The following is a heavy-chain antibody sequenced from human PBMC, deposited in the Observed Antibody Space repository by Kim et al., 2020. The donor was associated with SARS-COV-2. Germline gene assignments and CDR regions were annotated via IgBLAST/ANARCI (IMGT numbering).Heavy chain of an antibody. J-gene: IGHJ4*02. Sequence: GGSLRLSCAASGFTFSSYAMHWVRQAPGKGLEWVAVISYDGSNKYYADSVKGRFTISRDNSKNKLYLQMNSLRAEDTAVYYCARDAYDYVWGSYRYSYWGQGTLVTVSS. CDR1: GFTFSSYA. CDR2: ISYDGSNK. D-gene: IGHD3-16*02. V-gene: IGHV3-30*04. CDR3: ARDAYDYVWGSYRYSY.